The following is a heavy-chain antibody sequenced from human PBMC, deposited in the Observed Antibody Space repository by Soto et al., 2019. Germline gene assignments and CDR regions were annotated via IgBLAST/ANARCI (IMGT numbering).Heavy chain of an antibody. D-gene: IGHD2-2*01. J-gene: IGHJ3*02. Sequence: GGSLRLSCAASGFTFSSYAMSWVRQAPGKGLEWVSAISGSGGSTYYADSVKGRFTISRDNSKNTLYLQMNSLRAEDTAVYYGAKDRIVVVPAAMGDAFDIWGQGTMVTVSS. CDR2: ISGSGGST. CDR3: AKDRIVVVPAAMGDAFDI. CDR1: GFTFSSYA. V-gene: IGHV3-23*01.